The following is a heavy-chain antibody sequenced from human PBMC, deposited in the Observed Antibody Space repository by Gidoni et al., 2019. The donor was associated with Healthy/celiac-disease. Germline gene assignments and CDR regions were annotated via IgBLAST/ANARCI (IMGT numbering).Heavy chain of an antibody. CDR3: ARGKPRSGWWSLAFDY. CDR1: GYTFTSYD. D-gene: IGHD6-19*01. V-gene: IGHV1-8*01. J-gene: IGHJ4*02. Sequence: SCKASGYTFTSYDINWVRQATGQGLEWMGWMNPNSGNTGYAQKFQGRVTMTRNTSISTAYMELSSLRSEDTAVYYCARGKPRSGWWSLAFDYWGQGTLVTVSS. CDR2: MNPNSGNT.